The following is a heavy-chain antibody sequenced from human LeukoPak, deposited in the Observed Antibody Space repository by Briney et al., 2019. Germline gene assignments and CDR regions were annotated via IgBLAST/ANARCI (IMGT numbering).Heavy chain of an antibody. CDR2: ISAYNGNT. V-gene: IGHV1-18*01. CDR1: GYTFTSYG. J-gene: IGHJ4*02. D-gene: IGHD3-22*01. CDR3: ARPYYDSSAPPYDY. Sequence: ASVKVSCKASGYTFTSYGISWVRQAPGQGLEWMGWISAYNGNTNYAQKLQGRVTMTTDTSTSTAYMELRSLRSDDTAVYYCARPYYDSSAPPYDYWGQGSLVTVSS.